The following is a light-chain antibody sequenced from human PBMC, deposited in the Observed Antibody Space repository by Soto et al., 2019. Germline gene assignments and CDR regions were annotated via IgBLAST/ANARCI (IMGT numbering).Light chain of an antibody. V-gene: IGKV1-8*01. CDR3: HQYYSYPPLT. J-gene: IGKJ4*01. CDR2: AAS. CDR1: QGISSY. Sequence: AIRMTQSPSSLSASTGDRVTITCRASQGISSYLAWYQQKPGKAPKLLIYAASTLQSGVPSRFSGSGSGTDFTLTISCLQSEDFATYYCHQYYSYPPLTFGGGNKVELK.